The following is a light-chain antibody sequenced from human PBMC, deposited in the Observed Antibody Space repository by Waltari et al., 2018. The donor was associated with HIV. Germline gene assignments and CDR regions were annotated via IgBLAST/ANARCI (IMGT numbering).Light chain of an antibody. CDR2: GKN. V-gene: IGLV3-19*01. CDR3: NSRDSSGNHHVV. Sequence: SSELTQDPAVSVALGHTVRITCPGDNLRSYYASWYQQKPGQAPVLVIYGKNNRPSGIPDRFSGSSSGNTASLTITGAQAEDEADYYCNSRDSSGNHHVVFGGGTKLTVL. CDR1: NLRSYY. J-gene: IGLJ2*01.